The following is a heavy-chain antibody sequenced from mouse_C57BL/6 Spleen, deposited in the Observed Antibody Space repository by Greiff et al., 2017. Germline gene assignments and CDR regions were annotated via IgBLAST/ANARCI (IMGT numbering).Heavy chain of an antibody. Sequence: QVQLQQPGAELVMPGASVKLSCKASGYTFTSYWMHWVKQRPGQGLEWIGEIDPSDSYTNYNQKFKGKSTLTVDKSSSTAYMQLSSLTSEDSAVYYCARGGGNSYYFDYWGQGTTLTVSS. V-gene: IGHV1-69*01. CDR1: GYTFTSYW. CDR2: IDPSDSYT. J-gene: IGHJ2*01. D-gene: IGHD2-1*01. CDR3: ARGGGNSYYFDY.